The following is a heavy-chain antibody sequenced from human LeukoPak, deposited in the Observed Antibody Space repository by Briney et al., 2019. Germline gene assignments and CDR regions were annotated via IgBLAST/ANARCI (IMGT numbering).Heavy chain of an antibody. CDR3: AKDPMITSGYFDY. J-gene: IGHJ4*02. CDR1: GFTFSSYG. V-gene: IGHV3-30*18. Sequence: GGSLRLSCAASGFTFSSYGMHWVRQAPGKGLEWVAVMSYDGSNKYYADSVKGRFTISRDNSKNTLYLQMNSLRAEDTAVYYCAKDPMITSGYFDYWGQGTLVTVSS. D-gene: IGHD3-16*01. CDR2: MSYDGSNK.